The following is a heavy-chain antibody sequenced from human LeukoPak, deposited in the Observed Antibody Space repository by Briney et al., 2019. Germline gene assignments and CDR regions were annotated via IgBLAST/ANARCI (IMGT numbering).Heavy chain of an antibody. CDR1: GDSISSFY. D-gene: IGHD5/OR15-5a*01. CDR3: ARDKGLPQAFDI. V-gene: IGHV4-59*01. Sequence: SETLSLTCTVSGDSISSFYWSWMRQPPGKGLEYIGYISYSETTSYNPSLKSRVTISVDTSKNQFSLKLTSVTAADTAVYYCARDKGLPQAFDIWGQGTMVTVSS. J-gene: IGHJ3*02. CDR2: ISYSETT.